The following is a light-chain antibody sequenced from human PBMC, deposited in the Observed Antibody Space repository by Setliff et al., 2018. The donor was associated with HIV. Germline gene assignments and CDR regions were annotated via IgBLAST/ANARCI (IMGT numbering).Light chain of an antibody. Sequence: QSVLTQPPSVSGAPGQRVTISCTGDTSXXGAGYDVHWYQQLPGTAPKLLIYGNTNRPSGVPDRFSGSKSGTSASLAITGLQSEDEAEYYCQSYDSSLSGSYVFGSGTKV. J-gene: IGLJ1*01. CDR1: TSXXGAGYD. V-gene: IGLV1-40*01. CDR3: QSYDSSLSGSYV. CDR2: GNT.